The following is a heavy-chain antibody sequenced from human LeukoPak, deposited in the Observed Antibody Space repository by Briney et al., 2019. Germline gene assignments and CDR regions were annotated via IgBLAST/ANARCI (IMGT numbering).Heavy chain of an antibody. Sequence: PSETLSLTCAVSSYSISSDNYWGWVRQPPGKGLEWIGSIYPTGNTYYNPSLKSRVAISVDTSKNQFSLKLTSLIAADTAVYYCARLLACGRAPCRTARFQFDSWGQGTLVAVSS. CDR3: ARLLACGRAPCRTARFQFDS. CDR2: IYPTGNT. V-gene: IGHV4-38-2*01. D-gene: IGHD3-3*01. J-gene: IGHJ4*02. CDR1: SYSISSDNY.